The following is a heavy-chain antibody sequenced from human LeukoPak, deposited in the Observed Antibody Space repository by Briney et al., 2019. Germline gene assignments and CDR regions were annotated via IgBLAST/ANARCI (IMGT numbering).Heavy chain of an antibody. CDR1: GFTFSSYA. J-gene: IGHJ4*02. Sequence: PGGSLRLSCAASGFTFSSYAMSWVRQAPGKGLEWVSAISGSGGSTYYADSVKGRFTISRDNAKNTLNLQMNSLRAEDTAVYYCVRDRHGDYDYWGQGTLVTVSS. CDR2: ISGSGGST. V-gene: IGHV3-23*01. CDR3: VRDRHGDYDY. D-gene: IGHD4-17*01.